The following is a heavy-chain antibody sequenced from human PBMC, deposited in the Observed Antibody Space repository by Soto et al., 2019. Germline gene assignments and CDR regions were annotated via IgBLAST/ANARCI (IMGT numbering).Heavy chain of an antibody. CDR2: IYSSGTT. D-gene: IGHD6-6*01. J-gene: IGHJ5*02. V-gene: IGHV4-31*03. CDR3: ARGRVRSSDWSDP. Sequence: PSETLSLTCTVSGGSISSSSYYWGWIRQPPGKGLEWIGYIYSSGTTYYNPSLKSRVTISVDTSKNQFSLKLSSVTAADTAVYYCARGRVRSSDWSDPWGQGTLVTVSS. CDR1: GGSISSSSYY.